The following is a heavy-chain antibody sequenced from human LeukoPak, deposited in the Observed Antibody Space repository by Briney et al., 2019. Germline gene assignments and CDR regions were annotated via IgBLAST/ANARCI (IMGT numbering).Heavy chain of an antibody. J-gene: IGHJ6*03. CDR2: IYYSGST. CDR3: ARDHPPMAPNTYYYYRDV. D-gene: IGHD3-10*01. V-gene: IGHV4-59*01. Sequence: PSETLSLTCTVSGGSISSYYWTWIRQPPGKGLEWTGYIYYSGSTNYNPSLKSRVTISVDTSKNQFSLKLSSVTAADTAVYYCARDHPPMAPNTYYYYRDVWGKGTTAPVS. CDR1: GGSISSYY.